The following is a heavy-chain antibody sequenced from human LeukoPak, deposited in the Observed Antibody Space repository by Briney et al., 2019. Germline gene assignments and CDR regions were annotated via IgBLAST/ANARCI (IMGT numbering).Heavy chain of an antibody. Sequence: GASVKVSCKASGGTFSSYAISWVRQAPGQGLEWMGRIIPILGIANYAQKFQSRVTITADKSTSTAYMELSSLRSEDTAVYYCARGYCSGGSCYSFDYWGQGTLVTVSS. CDR3: ARGYCSGGSCYSFDY. D-gene: IGHD2-15*01. CDR1: GGTFSSYA. J-gene: IGHJ4*02. CDR2: IIPILGIA. V-gene: IGHV1-69*04.